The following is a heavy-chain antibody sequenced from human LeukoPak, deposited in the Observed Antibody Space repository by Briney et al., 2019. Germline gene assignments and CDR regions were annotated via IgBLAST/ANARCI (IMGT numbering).Heavy chain of an antibody. CDR3: VRGVGVSRFNYLDS. CDR2: ISYDGNNK. V-gene: IGHV3-30*03. D-gene: IGHD6-13*01. CDR1: GFTFSHHA. J-gene: IGHJ4*02. Sequence: PGGSLRLSCAASGFTFSHHAMHWVRRSPGKGLEWAAVISYDGNNKYYANSVKGRFTISRDNPKNTLYLQMNSLRDDDTAVYYCVRGVGVSRFNYLDSWGQGTLVIVSS.